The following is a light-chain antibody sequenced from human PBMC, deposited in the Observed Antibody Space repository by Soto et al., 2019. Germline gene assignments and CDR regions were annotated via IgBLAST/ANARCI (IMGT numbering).Light chain of an antibody. CDR2: AAS. Sequence: DIQLTQSPSFLSASVGDRVTITCRASQAISSSLAWYQHNPGKAPKLLIYAASTLQNGVPSSFSGSGSGTEFTLPISSLQPEDFATYYCQHLNAYRYTFGQGPKVETK. J-gene: IGKJ2*01. V-gene: IGKV1-9*01. CDR3: QHLNAYRYT. CDR1: QAISSS.